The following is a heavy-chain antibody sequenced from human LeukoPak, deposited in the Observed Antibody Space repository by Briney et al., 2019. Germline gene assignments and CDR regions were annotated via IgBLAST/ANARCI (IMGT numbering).Heavy chain of an antibody. CDR3: ARDETMVRGVIGSRYSDL. CDR2: IYHSGST. CDR1: GSSISSNNW. D-gene: IGHD3-10*01. Sequence: MSSGTLSLTCAVSGSSISSNNWWSWVRQPPGKGLDWIGEIYHSGSTNYNPSLKSRVTISLDKSKNQFSLKLNSVTAADTAVYYCARDETMVRGVIGSRYSDLWGRGTLLTVSS. V-gene: IGHV4-4*02. J-gene: IGHJ2*01.